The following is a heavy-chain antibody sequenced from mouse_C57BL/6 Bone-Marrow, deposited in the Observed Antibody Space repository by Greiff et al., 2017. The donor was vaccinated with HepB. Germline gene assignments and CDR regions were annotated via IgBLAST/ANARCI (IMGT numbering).Heavy chain of an antibody. V-gene: IGHV1-50*01. Sequence: VKLQQPGAELVKPGASVKLSCKASGYTFTSYWMQWVKQRPGQGLEWIGEIDPSDSYTNYNQKFKGKATLTVDTSSSTAYMQLSSLTSEDSAVYYCAREDDSYYGSDYWGQGTTLTVSS. J-gene: IGHJ2*01. D-gene: IGHD1-1*01. CDR2: IDPSDSYT. CDR3: AREDDSYYGSDY. CDR1: GYTFTSYW.